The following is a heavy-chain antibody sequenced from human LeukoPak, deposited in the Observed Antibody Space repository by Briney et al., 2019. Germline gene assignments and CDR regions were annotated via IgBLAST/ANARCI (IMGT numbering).Heavy chain of an antibody. Sequence: ASVKVSCKASGYIFTNYYIHWVRQAPGQGLEWMGIINPSGGSTSYAQKFQGRVTMTRDTSTSTVYMELSSLRSEDTAVYYCVRNILTGYSDYWGQGTLVTVSS. J-gene: IGHJ4*02. V-gene: IGHV1-46*01. CDR1: GYIFTNYY. D-gene: IGHD3-9*01. CDR3: VRNILTGYSDY. CDR2: INPSGGST.